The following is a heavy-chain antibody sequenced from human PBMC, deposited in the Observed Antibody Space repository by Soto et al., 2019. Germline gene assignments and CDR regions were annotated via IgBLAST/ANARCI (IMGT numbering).Heavy chain of an antibody. Sequence: EVQLLESGGGLVQPGGSLRLSCAASGFTFSSYAMAWVGQAPGKGLEWVSTIRASGTSTYYADSVEGRFSISRDNSKNTLYLQMNSLRAEDTAVYYCAKEWSDARTREKCGLVDYWGQGALVTVSS. CDR3: AKEWSDARTREKCGLVDY. V-gene: IGHV3-23*01. J-gene: IGHJ4*02. CDR2: IRASGTST. D-gene: IGHD2-8*01. CDR1: GFTFSSYA.